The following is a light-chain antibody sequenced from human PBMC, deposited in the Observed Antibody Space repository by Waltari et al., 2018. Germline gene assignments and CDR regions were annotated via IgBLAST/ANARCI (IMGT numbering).Light chain of an antibody. Sequence: DVVMTQTPLSLSVTPGEPASISCRSSQTLLHSGGKTYLYWYLQKPGQSPQLLIHEVSNRASGVPERFSGSGSVTDFTLKISRVEAEDAGIYYCMQGVKVPFTFGPGTKLD. CDR1: QTLLHSGGKTY. CDR3: MQGVKVPFT. CDR2: EVS. V-gene: IGKV2D-29*02. J-gene: IGKJ3*01.